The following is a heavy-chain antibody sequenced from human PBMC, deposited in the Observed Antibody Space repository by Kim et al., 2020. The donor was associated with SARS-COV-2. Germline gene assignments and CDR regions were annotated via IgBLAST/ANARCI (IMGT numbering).Heavy chain of an antibody. V-gene: IGHV3-48*03. CDR3: ARVRYYGSGTPAP. D-gene: IGHD3-10*01. J-gene: IGHJ5*02. CDR2: ISSSGSTI. CDR1: GFTFSSYE. Sequence: GGSLRLSCAASGFTFSSYEMNWVRQAPGKGLEWVSYISSSGSTIYYADSVKGRFTISRDNAKNSLYLQMNSLRAEDTAVYYCARVRYYGSGTPAPWGQGTLVTVSS.